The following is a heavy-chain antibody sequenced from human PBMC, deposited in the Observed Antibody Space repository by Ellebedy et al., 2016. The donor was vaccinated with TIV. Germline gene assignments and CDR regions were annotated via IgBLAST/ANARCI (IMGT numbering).Heavy chain of an antibody. V-gene: IGHV3-43*01. CDR3: AKDMGSRVRYYYYGMDV. J-gene: IGHJ6*02. D-gene: IGHD1-1*01. CDR1: GFTFDDYT. CDR2: ISWDGGST. Sequence: GESLKISXAASGFTFDDYTMHWVRQAPGKGLEWVSLISWDGGSTYYADSVKGRFTISRDNSKNSLYLQMNSLRTEDTALYYCAKDMGSRVRYYYYGMDVWGQGTTVTVSS.